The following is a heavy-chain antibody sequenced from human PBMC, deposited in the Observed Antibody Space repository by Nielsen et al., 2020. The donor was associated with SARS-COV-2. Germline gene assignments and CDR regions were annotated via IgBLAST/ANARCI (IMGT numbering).Heavy chain of an antibody. CDR2: ISYDGSNK. D-gene: IGHD2-15*01. V-gene: IGHV3-30*18. J-gene: IGHJ4*02. CDR3: AKDWTAIVVVPSGGVDY. Sequence: GESLKISCAASGFTFSTYGMHWVRQAPGKGLEWVAAISYDGSNKYYVDSVKGRFTISRDNSKNTLYLQMSSLREEDTAVYYRAKDWTAIVVVPSGGVDYWGQGTLVTVSS. CDR1: GFTFSTYG.